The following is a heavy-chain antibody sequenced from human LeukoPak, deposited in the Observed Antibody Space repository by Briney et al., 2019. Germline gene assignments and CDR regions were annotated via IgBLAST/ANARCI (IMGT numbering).Heavy chain of an antibody. CDR2: INANSGNT. V-gene: IGHV1-2*02. D-gene: IGHD1-1*01. CDR3: AREMRPATTTLVAY. Sequence: ASVTVSCTASGYIFTGYWIHWVRQAPGQGLEWMGFINANSGNTNYAQKFQGRVNMTRDTSITTAYMELSSLTADDTAVYYCAREMRPATTTLVAYWGQGTQVTVSS. CDR1: GYIFTGYW. J-gene: IGHJ4*02.